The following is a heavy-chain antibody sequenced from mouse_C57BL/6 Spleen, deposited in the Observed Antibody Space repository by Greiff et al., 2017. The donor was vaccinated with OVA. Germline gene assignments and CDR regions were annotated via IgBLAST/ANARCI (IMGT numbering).Heavy chain of an antibody. CDR2: ISDGGSYT. Sequence: VQLKESGGGLVKPGGSLKLSCAASGFTFSSYAMSWVRQTPEKRLEWVATISDGGSYTYYPDNVKGRFTISRDNAKNNLYLQMSHLKSEDTAMYYCARGRTYFDYWGQGTTLTVSS. V-gene: IGHV5-4*01. CDR3: ARGRTYFDY. CDR1: GFTFSSYA. J-gene: IGHJ2*01.